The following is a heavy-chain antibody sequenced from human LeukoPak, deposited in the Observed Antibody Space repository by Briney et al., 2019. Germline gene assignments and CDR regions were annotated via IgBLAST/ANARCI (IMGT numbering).Heavy chain of an antibody. CDR1: GFTFSSYS. CDR2: ISSSSSTI. J-gene: IGHJ3*02. Sequence: GGSLRLSCAASGFTFSSYSMNWVRQAPGKGLEWVSYISSSSSTIYYADSVKGRFTISRDNAKNSLYLQMNSLRAEDTAVYYCARDSGDDAFDIWGQGTMVTVSS. CDR3: ARDSGDDAFDI. V-gene: IGHV3-48*01. D-gene: IGHD2-21*01.